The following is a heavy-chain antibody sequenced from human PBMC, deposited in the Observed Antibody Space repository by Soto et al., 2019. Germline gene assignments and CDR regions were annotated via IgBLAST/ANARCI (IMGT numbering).Heavy chain of an antibody. CDR1: GGTFSSYA. CDR3: ARGTYYDYVWGRYRPTLDAFDI. V-gene: IGHV1-69*06. D-gene: IGHD3-16*02. J-gene: IGHJ3*02. Sequence: ASVKVSCKASGGTFSSYAISWVRQAPGQGLEWMGGIIPIFGTANYAQKFQGRVTITADKSTSTAYMELSSLRSEDTAVYYCARGTYYDYVWGRYRPTLDAFDIWGQGTMVTVSS. CDR2: IIPIFGTA.